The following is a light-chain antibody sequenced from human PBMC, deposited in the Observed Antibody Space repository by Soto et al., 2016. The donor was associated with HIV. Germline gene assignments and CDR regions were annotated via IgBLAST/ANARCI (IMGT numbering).Light chain of an antibody. CDR3: QQYQTEEGT. Sequence: DIQMTQSPSTLSASVGDRVTITCRASQSISSWVAWYQQKPGKAPNLLIYKASNLESGVPSRFSGDGSGTEFTLTISSLQPDDFATYYCQQYQTEEGTFGHGTTVEIK. CDR1: QSISSW. J-gene: IGKJ1*01. V-gene: IGKV1-5*03. CDR2: KAS.